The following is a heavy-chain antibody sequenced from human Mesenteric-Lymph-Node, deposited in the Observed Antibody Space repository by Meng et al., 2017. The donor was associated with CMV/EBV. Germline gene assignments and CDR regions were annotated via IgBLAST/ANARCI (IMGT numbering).Heavy chain of an antibody. D-gene: IGHD4-23*01. J-gene: IGHJ3*02. CDR2: INSDGSST. CDR3: ARDVDYGGNRAMGAFDI. V-gene: IGHV3-74*01. Sequence: GESLKISCAASGFTFSSYWMHWVRQAPGKGLVWVSRINSDGSSTSYADSVKGRFTISRDNSKNTLYLQMNSLRAEDTAVYYCARDVDYGGNRAMGAFDIWGQGTMVTVSS. CDR1: GFTFSSYW.